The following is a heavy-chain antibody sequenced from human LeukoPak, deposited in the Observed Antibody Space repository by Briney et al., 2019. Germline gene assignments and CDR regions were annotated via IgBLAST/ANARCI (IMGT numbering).Heavy chain of an antibody. CDR1: SGSISSYY. V-gene: IGHV4-4*07. Sequence: SETLSLTCTVSSGSISSYYWSWIRQPAGKGLEWIGRIYTSGSTNYNPSLKSRVTMSVDTSKNQFSLKLSSVTAADTAVYYCARLRSYCSSTSCYCGAFDIWGQGTMVTVSS. CDR2: IYTSGST. J-gene: IGHJ3*02. D-gene: IGHD2-2*01. CDR3: ARLRSYCSSTSCYCGAFDI.